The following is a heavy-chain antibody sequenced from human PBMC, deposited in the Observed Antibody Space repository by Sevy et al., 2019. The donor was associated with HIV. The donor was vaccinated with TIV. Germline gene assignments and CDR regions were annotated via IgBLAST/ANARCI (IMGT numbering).Heavy chain of an antibody. V-gene: IGHV3-33*01. CDR2: IWFDGSNT. CDR1: GFTFSSYG. J-gene: IGHJ4*02. D-gene: IGHD4-17*01. Sequence: GGSLRLSCAASGFTFSSYGMHWVRQAPGKGLEWVAVIWFDGSNTYYGDSVKGRFTISRDTAKNTLHFQMNSLRAEDTAVYYCARDLEFYDYGDYGPAFAPDYWGQGTLVTVSS. CDR3: ARDLEFYDYGDYGPAFAPDY.